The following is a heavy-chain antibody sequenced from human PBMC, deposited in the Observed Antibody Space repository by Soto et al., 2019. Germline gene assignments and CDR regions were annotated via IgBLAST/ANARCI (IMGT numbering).Heavy chain of an antibody. CDR1: GFTFSSYS. CDR3: PRSIAVADLFGY. V-gene: IGHV3-21*01. Sequence: EVQLVESGGGLVKPGGSLRLSCAASGFTFSSYSMNWVRQAPGKGLEWVSSISSSSSYIYYADSVKGRFTISRDNAKNSLYLQMNSLRAEDTAVYYCPRSIAVADLFGYWGQGTLGTVSS. CDR2: ISSSSSYI. D-gene: IGHD6-19*01. J-gene: IGHJ4*02.